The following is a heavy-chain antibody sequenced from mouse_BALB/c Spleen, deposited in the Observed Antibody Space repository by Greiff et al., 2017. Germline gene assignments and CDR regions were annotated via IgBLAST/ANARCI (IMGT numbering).Heavy chain of an antibody. J-gene: IGHJ2*01. CDR1: GFTFSSYA. D-gene: IGHD1-1*01. CDR2: ISSGGST. V-gene: IGHV5-6-5*01. Sequence: EVMLVESGGGLVKPGGSLKLSCAASGFTFSSYAMSWVRQTPEKRLEWVASISSGGSTYYPDSVKGRFTISRDNARNILYLQMSSLRSEDTAMYYCARVTTVVAGDYWGQGTTLTVSS. CDR3: ARVTTVVAGDY.